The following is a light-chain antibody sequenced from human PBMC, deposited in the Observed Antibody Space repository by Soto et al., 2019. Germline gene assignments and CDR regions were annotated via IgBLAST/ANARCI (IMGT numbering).Light chain of an antibody. CDR2: DAS. CDR1: QSVSSNY. CDR3: QQYGSSPTWT. V-gene: IGKV3-20*01. Sequence: ESVLTQSPGTLSLSPGERATLSCRASQSVSSNYLAWYQQKPGQAPRLLIYDASTRATGIPDRFSGSGSGTDFTLTISRLEPEDSAVYYCQQYGSSPTWTFGQGTKVDIK. J-gene: IGKJ1*01.